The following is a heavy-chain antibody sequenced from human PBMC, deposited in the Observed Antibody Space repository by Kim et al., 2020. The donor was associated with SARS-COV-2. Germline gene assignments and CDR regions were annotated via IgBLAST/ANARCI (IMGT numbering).Heavy chain of an antibody. CDR1: GFTFGDYG. CDR2: ISWNSGNI. CDR3: AKAHDYYDGLDV. V-gene: IGHV3-9*01. Sequence: GGSLRLSCAASGFTFGDYGMHWVRQAPGKGLEWVSGISWNSGNIAYVASVKGRFTISRDNAKNSLYLQMNSLRPEDTALYYCAKAHDYYDGLDVWGQGTTLTVSS. J-gene: IGHJ6*02.